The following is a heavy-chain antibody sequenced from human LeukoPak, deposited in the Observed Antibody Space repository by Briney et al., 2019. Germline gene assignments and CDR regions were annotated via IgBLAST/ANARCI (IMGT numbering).Heavy chain of an antibody. D-gene: IGHD2-21*02. CDR3: ARGASDFYFDY. V-gene: IGHV1-46*01. J-gene: IGHJ4*01. CDR1: GYTFTSYD. CDR2: ISPSDGST. Sequence: ASVKVSCKASGYTFTSYDIQWVRQAPGQGLEWMGIISPSDGSTTYAQKFQARVTMTRDTSTSTVYMELSSLRSEDTAVYFCARGASDFYFDYWGHGTLVTVSS.